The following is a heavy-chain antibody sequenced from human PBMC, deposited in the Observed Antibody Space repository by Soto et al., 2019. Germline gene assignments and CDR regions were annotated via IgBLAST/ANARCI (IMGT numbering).Heavy chain of an antibody. CDR1: GASIYSHSYH. Sequence: QLQLQESGPGLVKPSETLSLNCTVSGASIYSHSYHWGWIRQTPGKGLEWIGAINYGGSTYYNPSLKSRATISVDTSKNQFSLILISVTAADTALYDCARRHAPRFSRGNNHFDFWGQGTLVTVSS. D-gene: IGHD6-19*01. J-gene: IGHJ4*02. V-gene: IGHV4-39*01. CDR2: INYGGST. CDR3: ARRHAPRFSRGNNHFDF.